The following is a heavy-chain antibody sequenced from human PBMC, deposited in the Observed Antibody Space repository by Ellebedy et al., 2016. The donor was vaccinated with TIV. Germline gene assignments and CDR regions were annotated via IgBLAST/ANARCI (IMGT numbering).Heavy chain of an antibody. J-gene: IGHJ3*02. CDR3: ARRTLRGDAFDI. CDR1: GYSFTSYW. Sequence: ASVKVSCKGSGYSFTSYWIGWVRQMPGKGLEWMGIIYPGDSDTRYSPSFQGQVTISADKSISTAYLQWSSLKASDTAMYYCARRTLRGDAFDIWGQGTMVTVSS. CDR2: IYPGDSDT. V-gene: IGHV5-51*01. D-gene: IGHD4-17*01.